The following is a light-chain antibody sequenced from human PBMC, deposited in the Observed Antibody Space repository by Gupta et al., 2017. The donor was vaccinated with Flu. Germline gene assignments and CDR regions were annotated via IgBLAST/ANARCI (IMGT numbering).Light chain of an antibody. Sequence: DIQLTQSPSSLTAFLGDRVTITCQASQDIGDSLNWYHQSPGKAPSLLIYDASNLETGVPSRFSGRKPGTDFTFIVSSLQPEDDGTYYCQQHGALPGTFGGGPRCRS. V-gene: IGKV1-33*01. CDR3: QQHGALPGT. CDR1: QDIGDS. J-gene: IGKJ4*01. CDR2: DAS.